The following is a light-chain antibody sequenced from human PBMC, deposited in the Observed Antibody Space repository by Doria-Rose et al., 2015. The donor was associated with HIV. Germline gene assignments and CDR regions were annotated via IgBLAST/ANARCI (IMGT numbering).Light chain of an antibody. V-gene: IGKV1-39*01. Sequence: SPSSLSASIGARVTIPCRASQTVSTYLNWFQQGPGKAPKLLIYAASRLQSGVPSRFSGSGSGTDFTLTISGLQPGDFATYYCQQTYSSPPRTFGQGTEVEMK. CDR1: QTVSTY. CDR3: QQTYSSPPRT. J-gene: IGKJ1*01. CDR2: AAS.